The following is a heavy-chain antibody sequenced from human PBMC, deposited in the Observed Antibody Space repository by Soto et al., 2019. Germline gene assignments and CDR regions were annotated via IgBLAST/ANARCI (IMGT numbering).Heavy chain of an antibody. Sequence: QVELVQSGAEVKKPGSSVKVSCKASGGNFITFAISWVRQAPGQGLEWIGEIIPISSTTKTAHKFQDRVTISADGSPSTVHMELRSLKSEDTAIYFCAKKLGIDPFGSYGMDVWGQGTTDTVSS. J-gene: IGHJ6*02. CDR3: AKKLGIDPFGSYGMDV. D-gene: IGHD7-27*01. V-gene: IGHV1-69*01. CDR2: IIPISSTT. CDR1: GGNFITFA.